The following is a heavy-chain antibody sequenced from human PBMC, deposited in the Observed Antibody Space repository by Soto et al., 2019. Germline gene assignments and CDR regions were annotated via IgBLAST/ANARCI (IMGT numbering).Heavy chain of an antibody. J-gene: IGHJ6*02. CDR2: ISYDGSNK. V-gene: IGHV3-30-3*01. CDR1: GFTFSSYA. D-gene: IGHD4-17*01. Sequence: QVQLVESGGGVVQPGRSLRLSFAASGFTFSSYAMHWVRQAPGKGLEWVAVISYDGSNKYYADSVKGRLTMSRDNSKNTLYLQMNSLRAEDTAVYYCARGGLDYGDYDPNYYYGMDVWGQGTTVTASS. CDR3: ARGGLDYGDYDPNYYYGMDV.